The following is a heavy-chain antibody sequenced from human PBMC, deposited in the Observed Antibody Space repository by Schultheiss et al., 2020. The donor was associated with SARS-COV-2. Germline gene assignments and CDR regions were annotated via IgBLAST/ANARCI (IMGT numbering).Heavy chain of an antibody. D-gene: IGHD3-3*01. V-gene: IGHV4-59*08. CDR2: IYYSGST. J-gene: IGHJ4*02. CDR3: ARTYYDFWSGYSTFCYFDY. CDR1: GFTFSSYA. Sequence: GSLRLSCAASGFTFSSYAMSWVRQAPGKGLEWIGYIYYSGSTNYNPSLKSRVTISVDRSKNQFSLKLSSVTAADTAVYYCARTYYDFWSGYSTFCYFDYWGQGTLVTVSS.